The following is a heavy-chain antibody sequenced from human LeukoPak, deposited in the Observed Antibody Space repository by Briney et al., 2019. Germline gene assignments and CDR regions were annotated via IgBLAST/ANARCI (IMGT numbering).Heavy chain of an antibody. CDR1: GFTFSTHS. J-gene: IGHJ6*04. CDR3: ARAVGHGSGSPRMDV. CDR2: IISSSNTI. V-gene: IGHV3-48*01. D-gene: IGHD3-10*01. Sequence: GGSLRLSCAVSGFTFSTHSMNWVRQAPGKGLEWVSYIISSSNTIYYADSVKGRFTISRDNAKNSLYLQMNSLRAEDTAVYYCARAVGHGSGSPRMDVWGKGTTVIVSS.